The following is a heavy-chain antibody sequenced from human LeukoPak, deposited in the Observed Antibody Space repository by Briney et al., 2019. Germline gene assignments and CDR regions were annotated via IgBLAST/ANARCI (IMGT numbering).Heavy chain of an antibody. Sequence: ASVKVSCKASGYTFTGYYMHWVRQAPGQGLEWMGWINPNSGGTNYARKFQGRVTMTRDTSISTAYMELSRLRSDDTAVYYCARDLVATPFDYWGQGTLVTVSS. V-gene: IGHV1-2*02. CDR3: ARDLVATPFDY. CDR1: GYTFTGYY. D-gene: IGHD5-12*01. J-gene: IGHJ4*02. CDR2: INPNSGGT.